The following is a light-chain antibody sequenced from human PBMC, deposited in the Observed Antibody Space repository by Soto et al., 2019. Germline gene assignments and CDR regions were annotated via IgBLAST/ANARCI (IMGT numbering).Light chain of an antibody. V-gene: IGLV2-14*01. Sequence: QSALTQPASVSGSPGQSITISCDGTMRDVGAYNLVSWYQQHPGRAPQLIIYEVRNRPSGISFRFSGSKSGNMASLTISGLQAEDEADYYCSSYTSKSSLIFGGGTKLTVL. CDR3: SSYTSKSSLI. CDR1: MRDVGAYNL. J-gene: IGLJ2*01. CDR2: EVR.